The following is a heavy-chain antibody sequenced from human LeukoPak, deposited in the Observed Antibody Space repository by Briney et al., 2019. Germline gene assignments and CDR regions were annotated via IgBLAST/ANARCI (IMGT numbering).Heavy chain of an antibody. CDR1: GFTFSSYS. D-gene: IGHD3-10*01. CDR3: ARENYYGSGSYID. CDR2: ISYDESNK. V-gene: IGHV3-30*03. J-gene: IGHJ4*02. Sequence: PGGSLRLSCAASGFTFSSYSMNWVRQAPGKGLEWVAVISYDESNKFYADSVKGRFTISRDNSKDTVYLQMNSLRAEDTAVYYCARENYYGSGSYIDWGQGTLVTVSS.